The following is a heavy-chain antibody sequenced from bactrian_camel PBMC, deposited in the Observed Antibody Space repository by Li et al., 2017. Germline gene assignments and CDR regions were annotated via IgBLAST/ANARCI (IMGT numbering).Heavy chain of an antibody. CDR1: DDTFSRSC. D-gene: IGHD8*01. J-gene: IGHJ4*01. CDR3: VRGDSHWSAELDY. V-gene: IGHV3S68*01. CDR2: INTSEET. Sequence: HVQLVESGGGSVQNGGSLRLSCTASDDTFSRSCMGWLRQAPGKEREWVSSINTSEETDYADSVAGRFTASGDNAKNTLYLQMDSLKPEDAAVYYCVRGDSHWSAELDYWGQGTQVTVS.